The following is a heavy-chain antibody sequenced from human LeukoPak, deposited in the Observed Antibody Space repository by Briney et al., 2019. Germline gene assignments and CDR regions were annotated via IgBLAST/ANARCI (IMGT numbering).Heavy chain of an antibody. J-gene: IGHJ5*02. CDR3: ARAAAGREDWFDP. CDR2: MNPNSGNT. Sequence: ASVKYSCKASGYMFSSYGISWVREATGQGLEWMGWMNPNSGNTGYAQKFQGRVTITRNTSISTAYMELSSLRSEDTAVYYCARAAAGREDWFDPWGQGTLVTVSS. D-gene: IGHD6-13*01. V-gene: IGHV1-8*03. CDR1: GYMFSSYG.